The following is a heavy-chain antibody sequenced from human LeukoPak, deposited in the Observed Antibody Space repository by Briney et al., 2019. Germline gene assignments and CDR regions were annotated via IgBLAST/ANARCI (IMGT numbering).Heavy chain of an antibody. CDR1: GGSISSDY. CDR3: ARLLDGVTFDY. V-gene: IGHV4-59*01. CDR2: IYYSGST. Sequence: SETLSLTCTVSGGSISSDYWSWIRQPPGKGLEWIGYIYYSGSTNYNPSLKSRVTISVDTSKNQFSLKLSSVTAPDTAAYYCARLLDGVTFDYWGQGTLVTVSS. D-gene: IGHD3/OR15-3a*01. J-gene: IGHJ4*02.